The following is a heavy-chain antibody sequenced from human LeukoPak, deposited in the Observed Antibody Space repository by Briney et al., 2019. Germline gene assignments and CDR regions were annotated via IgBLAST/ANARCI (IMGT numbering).Heavy chain of an antibody. J-gene: IGHJ4*02. CDR3: AIDSSVWLLDY. D-gene: IGHD6-19*01. V-gene: IGHV4-59*01. Sequence: SENLSLTGTGAGGSISSYYWSWLGQRPGKGMEWGGYIYYSGRTNDKTSRKSRVTISAETSKKQFSLKLSSVIAADTAVYYCAIDSSVWLLDYWGQGTLVTVSS. CDR2: IYYSGRT. CDR1: GGSISSYY.